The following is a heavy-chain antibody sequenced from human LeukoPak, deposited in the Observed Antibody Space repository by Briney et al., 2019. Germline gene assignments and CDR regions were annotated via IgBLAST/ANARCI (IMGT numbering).Heavy chain of an antibody. J-gene: IGHJ4*02. CDR3: AKSIAARDY. D-gene: IGHD6-6*01. CDR1: GYTFSSYS. CDR2: ISGSGGST. V-gene: IGHV3-23*01. Sequence: GGSLRLSCAAAGYTFSSYSISWVRQAPGKGLEWVSAISGSGGSTYYADSVRGRFTISRDNSKNTLYLQMNSLRAEDTAVYYCAKSIAARDYWGQGTLVTVSS.